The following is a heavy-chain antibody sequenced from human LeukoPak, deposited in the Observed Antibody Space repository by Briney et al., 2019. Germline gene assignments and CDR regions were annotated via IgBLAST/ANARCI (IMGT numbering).Heavy chain of an antibody. Sequence: PGGSLRLSCAAAGFTFSNYAMSWVRQAPGKGLEWVSAIVGSGSSTYYADSVKRRFTISRDNSKNTLYLQLNRLRAEDTAVYYCAKWGDYDILTGYYDSDYWGQGTLVTVSS. J-gene: IGHJ4*02. D-gene: IGHD3-9*01. V-gene: IGHV3-23*01. CDR2: IVGSGSST. CDR3: AKWGDYDILTGYYDSDY. CDR1: GFTFSNYA.